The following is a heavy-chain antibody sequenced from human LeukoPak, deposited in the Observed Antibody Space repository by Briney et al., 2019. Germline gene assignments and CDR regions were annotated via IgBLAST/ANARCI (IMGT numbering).Heavy chain of an antibody. CDR2: INPNSGGT. Sequence: ASVKVSCTASGYTFTGYYMHWVRQAPGQGLEWMGRINPNSGGTNYAQKFQGRVTMTRDTSISTAYMELSRLRSDDTAVYYCASPRGRDGYNYGFFDYWGQGTLVTVSS. J-gene: IGHJ4*02. V-gene: IGHV1-2*06. D-gene: IGHD5-24*01. CDR3: ASPRGRDGYNYGFFDY. CDR1: GYTFTGYY.